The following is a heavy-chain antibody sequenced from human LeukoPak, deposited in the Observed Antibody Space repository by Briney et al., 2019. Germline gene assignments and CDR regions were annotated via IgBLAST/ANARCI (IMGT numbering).Heavy chain of an antibody. V-gene: IGHV3-30*04. J-gene: IGHJ5*02. D-gene: IGHD6-19*01. CDR2: ISYDGSNK. CDR3: XXXXXXSGWSPPWFDP. Sequence: GGSLRLSCAASGFTFSSYAMHWVRQAPGKGLEWVAVISYDGSNKYYADSVKGRFTISRDNSKNTLYLQMNSLRAEDTAVYYCXXXXXXSGWSPPWFDPWGQGTLVTVSS. CDR1: GFTFSSYA.